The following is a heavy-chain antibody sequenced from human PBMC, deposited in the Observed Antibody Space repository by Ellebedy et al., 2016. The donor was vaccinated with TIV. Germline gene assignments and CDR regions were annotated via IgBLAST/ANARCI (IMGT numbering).Heavy chain of an antibody. J-gene: IGHJ6*02. CDR1: GFTFSSYS. D-gene: IGHD3-3*01. CDR2: ISSSSSYI. V-gene: IGHV3-21*01. Sequence: GESLKISCAASGFTFSSYSMNWVRQAPGKGLEWVSSISSSSSYIYYADSVKGRFTISRDNAKNSLYLQMNSLRAEDTAVYYCARDQPKTHYDFWSGYRYYYGMDVWGQGTTVTVSS. CDR3: ARDQPKTHYDFWSGYRYYYGMDV.